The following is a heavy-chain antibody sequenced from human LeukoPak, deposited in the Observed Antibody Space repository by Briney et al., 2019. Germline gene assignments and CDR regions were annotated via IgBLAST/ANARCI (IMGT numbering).Heavy chain of an antibody. V-gene: IGHV4-34*01. CDR2: INHSVST. D-gene: IGHD1-26*01. J-gene: IGHJ4*02. CDR1: GGSFSGYY. CDR3: ARCGMGATDFDY. Sequence: PSETLSLTCAVYGGSFSGYYWSWIRQPPGKGLEWIGEINHSVSTNYNPSLKSRVTISVDTSKNQFSLKLSSVTAADTAVYYCARCGMGATDFDYWGQGTLVTVSS.